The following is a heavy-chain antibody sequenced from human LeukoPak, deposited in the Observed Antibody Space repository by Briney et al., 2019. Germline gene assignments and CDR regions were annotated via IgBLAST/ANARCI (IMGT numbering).Heavy chain of an antibody. V-gene: IGHV4-39*07. D-gene: IGHD4-23*01. CDR3: ARAVGTSRNFFDY. CDR1: GGSISSSSYY. CDR2: IYYSGST. J-gene: IGHJ4*02. Sequence: SETLSLTCTVSGGSISSSSYYWGWIRQPPGKGLEWIGSIYYSGSTYYNPSLKSRVTISVDTSKNQFSLNLSSVTAADTAMYYCARAVGTSRNFFDYWGQGTLVTVSS.